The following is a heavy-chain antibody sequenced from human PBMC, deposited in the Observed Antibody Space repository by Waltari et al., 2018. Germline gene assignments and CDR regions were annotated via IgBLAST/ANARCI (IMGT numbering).Heavy chain of an antibody. J-gene: IGHJ3*02. CDR2: ISGSGGST. V-gene: IGHV3-23*01. D-gene: IGHD3-10*01. Sequence: EVQLLESGGGLVQPGGSLRLSCAASGFTFSSYAMSWVRQAPGKGLEWVSAISGSGGSTYYADSVKGRFTSSRDNSKNTLYLQMNSLRAEDTAVYYCAKVRWGISRAYYYGSGPPPPPVYDAFDIWGQGTMVTVSS. CDR1: GFTFSSYA. CDR3: AKVRWGISRAYYYGSGPPPPPVYDAFDI.